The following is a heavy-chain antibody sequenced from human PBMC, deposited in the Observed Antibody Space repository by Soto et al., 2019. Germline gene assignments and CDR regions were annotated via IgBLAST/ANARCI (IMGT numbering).Heavy chain of an antibody. J-gene: IGHJ4*02. CDR2: IIPIFGTA. D-gene: IGHD2-15*01. Sequence: SVKVSCKASGGTFSSYAISWVRQAPGQGLEWMGGIIPIFGTANYAQKFQGRVTITADESTSTAYMELSSPRSEDTAVYYCASLEGYSSGGSCYSYFDYWGQGTLVTVSS. V-gene: IGHV1-69*13. CDR3: ASLEGYSSGGSCYSYFDY. CDR1: GGTFSSYA.